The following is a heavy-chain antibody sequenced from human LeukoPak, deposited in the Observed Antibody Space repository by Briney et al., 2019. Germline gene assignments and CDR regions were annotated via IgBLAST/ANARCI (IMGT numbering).Heavy chain of an antibody. V-gene: IGHV4-4*09. CDR3: ARHPTYYYYMDV. CDR2: IYTSGST. CDR1: GASISAYY. J-gene: IGHJ6*03. Sequence: PSETLSLTCTVSGASISAYYWTWIRQPPGRGLEWIGYIYTSGSTNYNPSLKSRVTISEDTSKNQFSLKLSSVTAADTAVYYCARHPTYYYYMDVWGKGTTVTVSS.